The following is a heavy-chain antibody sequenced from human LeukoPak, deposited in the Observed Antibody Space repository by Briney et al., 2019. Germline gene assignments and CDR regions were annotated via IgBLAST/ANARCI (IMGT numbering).Heavy chain of an antibody. CDR1: GFTFSSYD. D-gene: IGHD3-22*01. Sequence: GGSLRLSCAASGFTFSSYDMHWVRQATGKGLEWVSAIGTAGDTYYPGSVKGRFTISRDNAKNSLYPQMNSLRAEDTAVYYCATIDYYDSSGYYYWGQGTLVTVSS. J-gene: IGHJ4*02. CDR3: ATIDYYDSSGYYY. CDR2: IGTAGDT. V-gene: IGHV3-13*01.